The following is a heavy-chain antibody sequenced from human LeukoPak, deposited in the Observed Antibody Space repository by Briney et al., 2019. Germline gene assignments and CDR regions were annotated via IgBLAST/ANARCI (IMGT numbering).Heavy chain of an antibody. Sequence: GESLQISCQGSGSTFTDYWIAWVRQMPGKGLEWMGIIYPGDSDTRYSPSFQGQVTISADKSTTTAYLQWRSLKASATAIYFCARLADTSSWGQGTLVTVSS. J-gene: IGHJ5*02. CDR1: GSTFTDYW. CDR3: ARLADTSS. CDR2: IYPGDSDT. D-gene: IGHD5-18*01. V-gene: IGHV5-51*01.